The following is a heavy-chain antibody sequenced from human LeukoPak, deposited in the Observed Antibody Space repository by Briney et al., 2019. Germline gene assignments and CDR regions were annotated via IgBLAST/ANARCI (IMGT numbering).Heavy chain of an antibody. CDR1: GGSISSYY. D-gene: IGHD3-22*01. CDR2: IYYSGST. Sequence: SETLSLTCTVSGGSISSYYWSWIRQPPGKGLEWIGYIYYSGSTNYNPSLKSRVTISVDTSKNQFSLKLSSVTAADTAVYYCARGDSSSYYLYAFDIWGQGTMVTVSS. V-gene: IGHV4-59*01. CDR3: ARGDSSSYYLYAFDI. J-gene: IGHJ3*02.